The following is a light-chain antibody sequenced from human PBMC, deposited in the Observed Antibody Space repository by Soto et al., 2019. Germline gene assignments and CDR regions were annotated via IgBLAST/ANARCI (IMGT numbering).Light chain of an antibody. CDR3: CSYAADYSLV. Sequence: QSALTQPRSVSASPGQSVTISCTGTSSNVGDYNYVSWYQQNPGKAPKLMIYDASKRPSGVPDRFSGSKSGNAASLTISGLQADDEADYYCCSYAADYSLVFGGGTKLPVL. V-gene: IGLV2-11*01. CDR2: DAS. CDR1: SSNVGDYNY. J-gene: IGLJ3*02.